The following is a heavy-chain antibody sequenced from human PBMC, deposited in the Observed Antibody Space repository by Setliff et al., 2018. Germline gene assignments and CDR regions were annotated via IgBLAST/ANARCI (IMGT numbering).Heavy chain of an antibody. J-gene: IGHJ4*02. V-gene: IGHV4-30-4*01. Sequence: PPGKGLEWIGFIYYSGNTFYNPSLKSRLTISVDTSKNLFSLKLSSVTAADTAVYCCARQLYYYGTPGYFDYWGQGTLVTVSS. CDR3: ARQLYYYGTPGYFDY. CDR2: IYYSGNT. D-gene: IGHD3-10*01.